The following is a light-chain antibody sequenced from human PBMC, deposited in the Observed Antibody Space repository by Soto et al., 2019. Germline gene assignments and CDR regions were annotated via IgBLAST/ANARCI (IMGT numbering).Light chain of an antibody. CDR1: SSDVGVSNL. Sequence: QSALTQPASVSGSPGQSITISCTGSSSDVGVSNLVSWYQQHPGKAPKLMIYDVSNRPSGVSNRFSGSKSGNTASLTISGLQAEDEADYYCSSYTSSSTRVFGGGTKLTVL. CDR2: DVS. J-gene: IGLJ2*01. CDR3: SSYTSSSTRV. V-gene: IGLV2-14*01.